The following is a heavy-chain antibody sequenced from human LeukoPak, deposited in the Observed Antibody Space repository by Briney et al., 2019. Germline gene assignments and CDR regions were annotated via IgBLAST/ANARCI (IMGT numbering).Heavy chain of an antibody. CDR2: IYYSGST. V-gene: IGHV4-30-4*08. CDR3: ASSTPSRAFDI. Sequence: KPSETLSLTCTVSGGSISSGDYYWSWIRQPPGKGLEWIGYIYYSGSTYYNPSLKSRVTISVDTSKNQFSLKLSSVTAADTAVYYCASSTPSRAFDIWGQGTMVTVSS. CDR1: GGSISSGDYY. D-gene: IGHD2-2*01. J-gene: IGHJ3*02.